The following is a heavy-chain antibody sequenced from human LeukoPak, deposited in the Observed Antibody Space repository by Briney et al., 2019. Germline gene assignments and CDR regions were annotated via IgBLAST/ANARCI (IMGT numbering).Heavy chain of an antibody. CDR1: GFTFSSYA. CDR3: ARDPPAAGSLDY. J-gene: IGHJ4*02. CDR2: ISYDGSNK. Sequence: GRSLRLSCAASGFTFSSYAMHWVRQAPGKGLEWVAVISYDGSNKYYADSVKGRFTISRDNSKNTLYLQMNSLRAEDTAVYYCARDPPAAGSLDYWGQGTLVTVSS. D-gene: IGHD6-19*01. V-gene: IGHV3-30*01.